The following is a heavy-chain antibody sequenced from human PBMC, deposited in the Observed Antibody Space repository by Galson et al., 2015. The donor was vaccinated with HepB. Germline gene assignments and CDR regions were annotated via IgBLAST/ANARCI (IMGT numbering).Heavy chain of an antibody. J-gene: IGHJ5*02. CDR1: GFTFDNYA. D-gene: IGHD3-10*01. V-gene: IGHV3-23*01. CDR2: IGGSGEAK. CDR3: AKSTTQEYYGSGRGWFDP. Sequence: SLRLSCAASGFTFDNYAMNWVRQAPGKGLEWVSGIGGSGEAKYYADSVKGRFTISRDNSKNTLYLQMNSLRAEDTAVYYCAKSTTQEYYGSGRGWFDPWGQGTLVTVSS.